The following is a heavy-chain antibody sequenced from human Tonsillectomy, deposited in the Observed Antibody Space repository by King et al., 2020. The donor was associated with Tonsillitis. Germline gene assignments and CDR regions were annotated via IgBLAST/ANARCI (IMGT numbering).Heavy chain of an antibody. D-gene: IGHD6-13*01. J-gene: IGHJ4*02. V-gene: IGHV3-21*01. Sequence: VQLVESGGGLVKPGGSLRLSCAASGFTFSSYSMNWVRQAPGKGLEWVSSISSSSGYIYYADSVKGRFTISRDNSKNSLYLQMNSLRAEDTAVYYCARGEKKQQVGGYWGPRTLVTLSP. CDR3: ARGEKKQQVGGY. CDR2: ISSSSGYI. CDR1: GFTFSSYS.